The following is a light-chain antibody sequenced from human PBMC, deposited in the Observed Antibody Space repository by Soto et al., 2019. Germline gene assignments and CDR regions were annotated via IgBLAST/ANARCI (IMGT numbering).Light chain of an antibody. J-gene: IGKJ1*01. CDR3: QQYYGAWT. CDR1: QTINNW. CDR2: KAS. V-gene: IGKV1-5*03. Sequence: DFQMTQSPSTLSASVGDRVTITCRASQTINNWLAWYQQQSGKAPKLLIYKASSIESGVPSRFSGSGSGTEFTLTISSLQPDDSATYYCQQYYGAWTFGQGTKVEVK.